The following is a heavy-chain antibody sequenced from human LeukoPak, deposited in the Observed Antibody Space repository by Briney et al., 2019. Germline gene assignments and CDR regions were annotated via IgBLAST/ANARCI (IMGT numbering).Heavy chain of an antibody. CDR3: AKDTDIVATVTPDY. CDR1: GFTFSSYA. Sequence: GGSLRLSCAASGFTFSSYAMSWVRQAPGKGLEWVSAISGSGGSTYCADSVKGRFTISRDNSKNTLYLQMNSLRAEDTAVYYCAKDTDIVATVTPDYWGQGTLVTVSS. D-gene: IGHD5-12*01. V-gene: IGHV3-23*01. J-gene: IGHJ4*02. CDR2: ISGSGGST.